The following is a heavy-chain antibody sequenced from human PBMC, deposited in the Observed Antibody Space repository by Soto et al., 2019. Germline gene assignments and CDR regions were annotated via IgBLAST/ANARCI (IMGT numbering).Heavy chain of an antibody. D-gene: IGHD5-12*01. CDR1: GFTLSSYA. CDR2: IRDSGGTT. J-gene: IGHJ4*02. V-gene: IGHV3-23*01. CDR3: AKSLYSGYDCFDY. Sequence: GGSLRLSCAASGFTLSSYAMSWVRQAPVKGLEWVSVIRDSGGTTNYADSVKGRFTISRDISRNTLYLQMNNLRAEDTAIYYCAKSLYSGYDCFDYWGQGTLVTVSS.